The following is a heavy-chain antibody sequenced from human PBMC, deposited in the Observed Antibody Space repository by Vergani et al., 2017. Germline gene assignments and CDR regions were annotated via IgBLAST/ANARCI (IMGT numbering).Heavy chain of an antibody. CDR1: GGSFSGYY. V-gene: IGHV4-34*01. Sequence: QVQLQQWGAGLLKPSVTLSLTCAVYGGSFSGYYWSWIRQPPGKGLEWIGEINHSGSTNYNPSLKSRVTISLDTSKNQFSLKLSSVTAADTAVYYCVRAPHRYGMDVWGQGTTVTVSS. CDR3: VRAPHRYGMDV. CDR2: INHSGST. J-gene: IGHJ6*02.